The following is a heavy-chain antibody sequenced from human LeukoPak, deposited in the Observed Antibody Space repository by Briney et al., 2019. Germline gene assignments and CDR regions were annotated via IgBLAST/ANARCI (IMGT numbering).Heavy chain of an antibody. Sequence: GGSLRLSCAASGFTLSNYWMTWVRQAPGKGLEWVANVKEDGSEKYYADSVKGRFTISRDSAKNSLYLQMNSLRAEDMAVYYCARGDRRFDYWGQGTLVTVSS. J-gene: IGHJ4*02. D-gene: IGHD2-21*01. V-gene: IGHV3-7*01. CDR3: ARGDRRFDY. CDR2: VKEDGSEK. CDR1: GFTLSNYW.